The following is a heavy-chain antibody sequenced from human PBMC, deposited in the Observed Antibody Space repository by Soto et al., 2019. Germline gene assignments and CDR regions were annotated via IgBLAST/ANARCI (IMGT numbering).Heavy chain of an antibody. Sequence: QVQLVESGGGVVQPGRSLRLSCAASGFTFSSYAMHWVRQAPGKGLEWVAVISHDGSNKYFADSVKCRLTISRDNSKNTLYLQMNSLRAEDTAVYYCARGPSILGDYWGQGTLVTVSS. CDR2: ISHDGSNK. CDR3: ARGPSILGDY. J-gene: IGHJ4*02. CDR1: GFTFSSYA. V-gene: IGHV3-30-3*01. D-gene: IGHD3-9*01.